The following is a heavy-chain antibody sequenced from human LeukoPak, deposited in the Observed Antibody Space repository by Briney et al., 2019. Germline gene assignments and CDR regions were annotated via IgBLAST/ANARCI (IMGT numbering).Heavy chain of an antibody. CDR2: ISYDGSNK. Sequence: GGSLRLSCAASGFTFSSCAMSWVRQAPGKGLEWVAVISYDGSNKYYADSVKGRFTISRDNSKNTLYLQMNSLRAEDTAVYYCARERNPYYYGSGSYYGYWGQGTLVTVSS. J-gene: IGHJ4*02. D-gene: IGHD3-10*01. CDR1: GFTFSSCA. V-gene: IGHV3-30*04. CDR3: ARERNPYYYGSGSYYGY.